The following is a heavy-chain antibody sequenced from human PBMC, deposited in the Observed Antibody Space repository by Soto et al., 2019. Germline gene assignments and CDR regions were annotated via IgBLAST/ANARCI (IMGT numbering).Heavy chain of an antibody. Sequence: LSLTCTVSGGSISSYYWSWIRQPPGKGLEWIGYIYYSGSTNYNPSLKSRVTISVDTSKNQFSLKLSSVTAADTAVYYCARLRRSWYQPTYYFDYWGQGTPVTVSS. CDR1: GGSISSYY. J-gene: IGHJ4*02. V-gene: IGHV4-59*08. D-gene: IGHD6-13*01. CDR2: IYYSGST. CDR3: ARLRRSWYQPTYYFDY.